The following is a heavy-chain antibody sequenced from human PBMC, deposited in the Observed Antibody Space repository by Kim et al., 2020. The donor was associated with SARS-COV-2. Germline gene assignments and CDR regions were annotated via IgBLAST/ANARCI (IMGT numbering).Heavy chain of an antibody. Sequence: ADSVKGRFTISRDNSKNTLYVQMNSLRAEDTAVYYCARDWDDYGDYGSFDYWGQGTLVTVSS. J-gene: IGHJ4*02. D-gene: IGHD4-17*01. V-gene: IGHV3-30*01. CDR3: ARDWDDYGDYGSFDY.